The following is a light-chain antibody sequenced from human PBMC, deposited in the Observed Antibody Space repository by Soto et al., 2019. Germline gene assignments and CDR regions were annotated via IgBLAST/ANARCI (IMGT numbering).Light chain of an antibody. Sequence: DIQLTQSPSFLSASVGDRVTITCRASQGISSYLAWYQQEPGKAPNLLIYAASTLQSGVPSRFSGSGSGTEFTLTISSLQPEDFATYYCQHLNNYPLTFGGGTKVEIK. CDR1: QGISSY. CDR2: AAS. V-gene: IGKV1-9*01. J-gene: IGKJ4*01. CDR3: QHLNNYPLT.